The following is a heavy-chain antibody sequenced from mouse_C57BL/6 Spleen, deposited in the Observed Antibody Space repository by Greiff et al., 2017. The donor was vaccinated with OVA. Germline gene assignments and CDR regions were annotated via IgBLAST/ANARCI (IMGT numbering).Heavy chain of an antibody. V-gene: IGHV1-50*01. J-gene: IGHJ2*01. CDR3: ARRDRGNWDDY. CDR1: GYTFTSYW. D-gene: IGHD4-1*01. Sequence: QVQLKQPGAELVKPGASVKLSCKASGYTFTSYWMQWVKQRPGQGLEWIGEIDPSDSYTNYNQKFKGKATLTVDTSSSTAYMQLSSLTSEDSAVYYCARRDRGNWDDYWGQGTTLTVSS. CDR2: IDPSDSYT.